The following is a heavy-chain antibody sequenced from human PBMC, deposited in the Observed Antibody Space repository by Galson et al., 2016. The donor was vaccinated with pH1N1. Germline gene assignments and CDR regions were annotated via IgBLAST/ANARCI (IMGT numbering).Heavy chain of an antibody. CDR1: GGSISGNY. Sequence: LSLTCTASGGSISGNYWSWIRQPAGKGLEWIGRIFSSGSTKCNPSLKSRVTMSVDTSRNQFSLKVNSVTAADTAVYYCARDRHAQGYYLDYWGQGILVTVSS. CDR3: ARDRHAQGYYLDY. J-gene: IGHJ4*02. CDR2: IFSSGST. V-gene: IGHV4-4*07. D-gene: IGHD2-15*01.